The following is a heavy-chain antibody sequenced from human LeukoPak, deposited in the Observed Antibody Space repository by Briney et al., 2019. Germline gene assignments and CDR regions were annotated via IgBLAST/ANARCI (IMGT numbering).Heavy chain of an antibody. CDR1: GYTFTSYG. D-gene: IGHD1-26*01. V-gene: IGHV1-18*01. CDR3: ARDQDDGLECGSYHPFDY. CDR2: ISAYNGNT. Sequence: ASVKVSCKASGYTFTSYGISWVRQAPGQGLEWMGWISAYNGNTNYAQKLQGRVTMTTDTSTSTAYMELRSLRSDDTAVYYCARDQDDGLECGSYHPFDYWGQGTLVTVSS. J-gene: IGHJ4*02.